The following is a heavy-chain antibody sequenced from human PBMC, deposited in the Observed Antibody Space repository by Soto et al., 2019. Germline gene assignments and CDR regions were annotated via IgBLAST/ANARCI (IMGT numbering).Heavy chain of an antibody. Sequence: GGSLRLSCAASGFTFSSYAMSWVRQAPGKGLEWVSAISGSGGSTYYADSVKGRFTISRDNSKNTLYLQMNSLRAEDTAVYYCAKSPFDIVVVVAATHFDYWGQGTLVTVSS. D-gene: IGHD2-15*01. CDR1: GFTFSSYA. CDR2: ISGSGGST. V-gene: IGHV3-23*01. J-gene: IGHJ4*02. CDR3: AKSPFDIVVVVAATHFDY.